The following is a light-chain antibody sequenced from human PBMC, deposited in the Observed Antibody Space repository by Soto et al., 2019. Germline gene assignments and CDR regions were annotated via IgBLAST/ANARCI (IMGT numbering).Light chain of an antibody. J-gene: IGKJ5*01. Sequence: EIVLTQSPGTLSLSPGERATLSCRASQSVSSSYLAWYQQKPGQAPRLLIYDASYRATGIPARFSGSGSGTDFTLTISSLEPEDVATYYCQKYNSAPITFGQGTRLEIK. CDR1: QSVSSSY. V-gene: IGKV3-20*01. CDR2: DAS. CDR3: QKYNSAPIT.